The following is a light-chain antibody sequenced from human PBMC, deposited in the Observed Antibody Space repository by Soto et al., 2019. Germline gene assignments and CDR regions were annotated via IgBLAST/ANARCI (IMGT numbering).Light chain of an antibody. CDR1: SGSIASNN. Sequence: NFMLTQPHSVSESPGKTVTISCTRSSGSIASNNVQWYQQRPGSAPTTVIYEDNQRPSGVPDRFSGSIDSSSNSPSLTISGLKTEDEADYYCQSYDSSIVVFGGGTKVTVL. V-gene: IGLV6-57*04. CDR3: QSYDSSIVV. CDR2: EDN. J-gene: IGLJ2*01.